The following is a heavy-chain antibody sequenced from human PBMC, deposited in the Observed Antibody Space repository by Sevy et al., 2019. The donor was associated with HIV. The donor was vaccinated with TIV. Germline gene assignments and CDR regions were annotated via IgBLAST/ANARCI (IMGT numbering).Heavy chain of an antibody. CDR1: GDSVSSNNAA. V-gene: IGHV6-1*01. CDR3: ARYGITYGGMDV. Sequence: SLTISLTCAISGDSVSSNNAAWNWIRQSPSRALEWLGRTFSRSNWYNDYAVSVKGRITINPDTSKNQLSLQLTSVTPEDTAVYYCARYGITYGGMDVWGQGTMVTVSS. CDR2: TFSRSNWYN. D-gene: IGHD1-20*01. J-gene: IGHJ6*02.